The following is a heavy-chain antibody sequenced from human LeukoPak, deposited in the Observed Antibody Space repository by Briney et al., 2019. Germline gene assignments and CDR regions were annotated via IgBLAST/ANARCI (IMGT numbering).Heavy chain of an antibody. Sequence: GASVKVSCKAAGYTLTSYGINWVRQATGQGLEWMGWMNPNSGNTGYAQKFQGRVTMTRNTSISTAYMELSSLRSEDTAVYYCARGRMVRGVTWWFGPWGQGTLVTVSS. D-gene: IGHD3-10*01. CDR3: ARGRMVRGVTWWFGP. V-gene: IGHV1-8*02. CDR2: MNPNSGNT. J-gene: IGHJ5*02. CDR1: GYTLTSYG.